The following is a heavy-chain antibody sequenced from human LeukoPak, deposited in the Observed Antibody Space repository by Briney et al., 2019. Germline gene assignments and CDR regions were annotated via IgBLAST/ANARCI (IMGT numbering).Heavy chain of an antibody. CDR2: ISGSSSNT. Sequence: GGSLRLSCAASGFTFSDFYMSWIRQAPGKGLESVSYISGSSSNTNYADSVKGRFTISRDNAKNSLYLQMNSLRAEDTAVYYCARDIGFGEFEPYYFDYWGQGTLVTVSS. V-gene: IGHV3-11*06. D-gene: IGHD3-10*01. CDR1: GFTFSDFY. CDR3: ARDIGFGEFEPYYFDY. J-gene: IGHJ4*02.